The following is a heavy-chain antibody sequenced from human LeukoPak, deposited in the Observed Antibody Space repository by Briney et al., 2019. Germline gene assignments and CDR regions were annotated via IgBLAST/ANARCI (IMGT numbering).Heavy chain of an antibody. CDR2: ISYDGSNK. CDR1: GFTFSSYG. J-gene: IGHJ4*02. Sequence: GGSLRLSCAASGFTFSSYGMHWVRQAPGKGLEWVAVISYDGSNKYYADSVKGRFTISRDNSKNTLYLQMNSLRAEDTAVYYCARAGTSWVYYFDYWGQGTLVTVSS. D-gene: IGHD2-2*01. V-gene: IGHV3-30*03. CDR3: ARAGTSWVYYFDY.